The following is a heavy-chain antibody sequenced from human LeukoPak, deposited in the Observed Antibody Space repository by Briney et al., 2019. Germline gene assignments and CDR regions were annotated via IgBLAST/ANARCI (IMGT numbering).Heavy chain of an antibody. D-gene: IGHD3-16*01. CDR1: GVSFSGYY. J-gene: IGHJ6*02. CDR3: ARRGPPPYYYGMDV. V-gene: IGHV4-59*01. CDR2: IHYGGST. Sequence: SETLSLTCAVYGVSFSGYYWSWIRQPPGKGLEWIGYIHYGGSTNYNPSLKSRVTISLDTSTNQFSLKLSSVTAADTAIYYCARRGPPPYYYGMDVWGQGTTVTVSS.